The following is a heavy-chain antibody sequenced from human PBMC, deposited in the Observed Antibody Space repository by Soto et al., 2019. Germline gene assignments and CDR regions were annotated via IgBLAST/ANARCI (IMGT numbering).Heavy chain of an antibody. V-gene: IGHV1-24*01. CDR3: ATDYYYYGSGSYYNVDY. J-gene: IGHJ4*02. CDR2: FDPEDGET. CDR1: GYTLTELS. D-gene: IGHD3-10*01. Sequence: ASVKVSCKVSGYTLTELSMHWVRQAPGKGLEWMGGFDPEDGETIYAQKFQGRVTMTEDTSTDTAYMELSSLRSEDTAGYYCATDYYYYGSGSYYNVDYWGQGTLVTVSS.